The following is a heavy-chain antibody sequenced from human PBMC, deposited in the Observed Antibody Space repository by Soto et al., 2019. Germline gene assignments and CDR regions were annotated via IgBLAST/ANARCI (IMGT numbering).Heavy chain of an antibody. CDR3: AKHLSNGSPDY. V-gene: IGHV3-23*01. D-gene: IGHD2-15*01. CDR2: ISGSGGGT. J-gene: IGHJ4*02. Sequence: TLACQAPGKGLEWVSLISGSGGGTYYADSVKGRFTISRDNSKNTLYLQMNSLRAEDTAVFYCAKHLSNGSPDYWGQGTLVTVPS.